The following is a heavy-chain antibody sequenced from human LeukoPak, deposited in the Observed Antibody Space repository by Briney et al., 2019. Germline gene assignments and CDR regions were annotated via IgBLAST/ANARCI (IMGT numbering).Heavy chain of an antibody. J-gene: IGHJ4*02. D-gene: IGHD5-24*01. CDR2: INSDGSNT. V-gene: IGHV3-74*01. Sequence: GGSLRLSCAASGFTFSSYWMHWVSQAPGKWMVWVSHINSDGSNTNYADSVKGRFTISRDNAENTLYLQMNSLTAEDTAVYYCARDRGYNLDYWGQGTLVTVSS. CDR3: ARDRGYNLDY. CDR1: GFTFSSYW.